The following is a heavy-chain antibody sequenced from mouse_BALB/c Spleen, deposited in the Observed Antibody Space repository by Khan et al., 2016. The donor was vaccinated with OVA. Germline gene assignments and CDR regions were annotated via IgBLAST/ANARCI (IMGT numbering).Heavy chain of an antibody. CDR3: ARPSYGGYYDC. Sequence: QVQLQQSGPELVRPGVSVKISCKGSGYTFTDYAVHWMKQSHTKSLEWIGIISTYSGNTNYNQYFKGKATMTVDKSSSTAYMELARLTSEDSAISYCARPSYGGYYDCWGQGTTLTVSS. CDR2: ISTYSGNT. CDR1: GYTFTDYA. V-gene: IGHV1S137*01. J-gene: IGHJ2*01. D-gene: IGHD2-3*01.